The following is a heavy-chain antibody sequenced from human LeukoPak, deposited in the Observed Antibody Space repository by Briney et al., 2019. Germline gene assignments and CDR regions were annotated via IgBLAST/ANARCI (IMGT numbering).Heavy chain of an antibody. D-gene: IGHD6-13*01. CDR3: ARGDSSSWYMIGLLDP. CDR1: GGTFSSDA. J-gene: IGHJ5*02. V-gene: IGHV1-69*05. Sequence: SVKVSCKASGGTFSSDAISWVRQAPGQGLEWMGGIIPIFGTANYAQEFQGRVTTTTDESTSTAYMELSSPRSEDTAVYYCARGDSSSWYMIGLLDPWGQGTLVTVSS. CDR2: IIPIFGTA.